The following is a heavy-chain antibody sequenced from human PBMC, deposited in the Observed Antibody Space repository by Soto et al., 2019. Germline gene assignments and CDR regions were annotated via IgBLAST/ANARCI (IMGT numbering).Heavy chain of an antibody. CDR3: ARDNFPTTPYYDILTGYYPFDY. V-gene: IGHV1-18*01. D-gene: IGHD3-9*01. CDR1: GYTFTSYG. J-gene: IGHJ4*02. Sequence: ASVKVSCKASGYTFTSYGISWVRQAPGQGLEWMGWISAYNGNTNYAQKLQGRVTMTTDTSTSTAYMELRSLRSDDTAVYYCARDNFPTTPYYDILTGYYPFDYWGQGTLVTVSS. CDR2: ISAYNGNT.